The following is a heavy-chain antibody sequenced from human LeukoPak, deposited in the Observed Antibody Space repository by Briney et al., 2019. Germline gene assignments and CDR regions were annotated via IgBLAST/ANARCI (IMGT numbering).Heavy chain of an antibody. CDR2: IYYSGST. CDR1: GDYINNGGHY. J-gene: IGHJ4*02. V-gene: IGHV4-30-4*01. D-gene: IGHD3-10*01. CDR3: ARVWFGAFDY. Sequence: PSQTLSLTCSVSGDYINNGGHYWSWIRQPPGKGLEWIGYIYYSGSTYYNPSLKSRVTISVDTSKNQFSLKLSSVTAADTAVYYCARVWFGAFDYWGQGTLVTVSS.